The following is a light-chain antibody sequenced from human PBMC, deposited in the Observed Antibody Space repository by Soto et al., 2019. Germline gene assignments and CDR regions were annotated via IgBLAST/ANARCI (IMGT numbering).Light chain of an antibody. J-gene: IGLJ2*01. V-gene: IGLV7-46*01. CDR2: DTS. Sequence: QAVVTQEPSLTVSPGGTVTLTCGSSTGSVTSGHYPYWFQQKPGQAPRTLICDTSNRHSWTPARFSGSLLGDKAALTLSGAQPEDEAVYYCLLSYSAARRVFGGGTQLTVL. CDR3: LLSYSAARRV. CDR1: TGSVTSGHY.